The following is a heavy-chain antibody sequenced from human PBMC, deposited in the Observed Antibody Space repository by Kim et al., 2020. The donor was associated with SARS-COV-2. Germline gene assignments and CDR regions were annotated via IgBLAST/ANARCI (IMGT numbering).Heavy chain of an antibody. Sequence: QGRVTITADESTSTAYMELSSLRSEDTAVYYCARDKHLPRVVYYYYGMDVWGQGTTVTVSS. J-gene: IGHJ6*02. D-gene: IGHD3-3*01. V-gene: IGHV1-69*01. CDR3: ARDKHLPRVVYYYYGMDV.